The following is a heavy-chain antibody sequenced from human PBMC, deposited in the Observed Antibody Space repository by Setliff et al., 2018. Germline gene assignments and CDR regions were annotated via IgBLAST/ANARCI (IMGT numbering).Heavy chain of an antibody. J-gene: IGHJ4*02. CDR2: INHRGST. Sequence: PSETLSLTCAAYGGTFSDYYWTWIRQPPGKRLEWVGEINHRGSTTYNPSLKSRVTISVDTSKDQFSLKVISMTAADTAVYYCARGRNIAARLLDSWGQGTLVTVSS. CDR3: ARGRNIAARLLDS. V-gene: IGHV4-34*01. D-gene: IGHD6-6*01. CDR1: GGTFSDYY.